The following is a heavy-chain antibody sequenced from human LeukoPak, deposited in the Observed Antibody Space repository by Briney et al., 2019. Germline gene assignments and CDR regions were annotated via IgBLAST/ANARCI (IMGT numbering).Heavy chain of an antibody. V-gene: IGHV3-48*03. CDR2: ISSSGSTI. CDR3: ARGVGYYFEFDY. J-gene: IGHJ4*02. D-gene: IGHD3-22*01. CDR1: GFTFSSYE. Sequence: PGGSLRLSCAASGFTFSSYEMNWVRQAPGKGLEWVSYISSSGSTIYYADSVKGRFTISRDNAKNSLNLQMNSLRAEDTAVYYCARGVGYYFEFDYWGQGTLVTVSS.